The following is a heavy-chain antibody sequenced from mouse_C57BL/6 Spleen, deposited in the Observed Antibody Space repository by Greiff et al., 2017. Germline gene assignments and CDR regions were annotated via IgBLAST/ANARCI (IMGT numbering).Heavy chain of an antibody. J-gene: IGHJ3*01. Sequence: VQLKESGPGLVKPSQSLSLTCSVTGYSITSGYYWNWIRQFPGNKLEWMGYISYDGSNNYNPSLKNRISITRDTSKNQFFLKLNSVTTEDTATYYCARSPGYGSSWFAYWGQGTLVTVSA. D-gene: IGHD1-1*01. CDR3: ARSPGYGSSWFAY. V-gene: IGHV3-6*01. CDR1: GYSITSGYY. CDR2: ISYDGSN.